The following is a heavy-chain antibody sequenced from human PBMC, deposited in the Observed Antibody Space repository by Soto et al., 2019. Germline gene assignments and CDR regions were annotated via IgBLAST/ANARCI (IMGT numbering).Heavy chain of an antibody. V-gene: IGHV3-30*18. CDR1: GFTFSSYG. J-gene: IGHJ4*02. Sequence: QVQLVESGGGVVQPGRSLRLSCAASGFTFSSYGMHWVRQAPGKGLEWVAVISYDGSNKYYADYVKGRFTISRDNSKNTLYLQMNSLRAEDTAVYYCAKDLPRIAVAGPFDYWGQGTLVTVSS. CDR3: AKDLPRIAVAGPFDY. CDR2: ISYDGSNK. D-gene: IGHD6-19*01.